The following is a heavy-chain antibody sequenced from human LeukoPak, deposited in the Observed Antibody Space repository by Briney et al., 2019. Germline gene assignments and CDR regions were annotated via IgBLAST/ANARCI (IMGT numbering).Heavy chain of an antibody. CDR1: GGSISNYY. V-gene: IGHV4-4*07. CDR3: ARGGGTNDDFWSGYAYSFDY. Sequence: SETPSLTCTVSGGSISNYYWSWIRQPAGKGLEWIGRIYTRGNTNYNPSLKSRVTMSVDTPKNEVSLKLTSVTAADTAVYFCARGGGTNDDFWSGYAYSFDYWGQGALVTVSS. CDR2: IYTRGNT. J-gene: IGHJ4*02. D-gene: IGHD3-3*01.